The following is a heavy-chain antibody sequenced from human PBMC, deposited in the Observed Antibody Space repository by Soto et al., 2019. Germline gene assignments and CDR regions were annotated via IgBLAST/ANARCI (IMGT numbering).Heavy chain of an antibody. CDR2: ISSSSSYI. D-gene: IGHD1-26*01. V-gene: IGHV3-21*01. CDR1: GFTFSSYS. J-gene: IGHJ3*02. CDR3: ARDLDYSGSYSCAFDI. Sequence: GGSLRLSCAASGFTFSSYSMNWVRQAPGKGLEWVSSISSSSSYIYYADSVKGRFTISRDNAKNSLYLQMNSLRAEDTAVYYCARDLDYSGSYSCAFDIWGQGTMVTVSS.